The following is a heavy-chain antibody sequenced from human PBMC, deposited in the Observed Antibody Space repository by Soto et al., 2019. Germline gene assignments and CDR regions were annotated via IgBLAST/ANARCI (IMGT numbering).Heavy chain of an antibody. D-gene: IGHD3-3*01. CDR1: GYSFTNYG. Sequence: VWTGPVVKKPGASVKVSCKASGYSFTNYGISWVRQGPGQGLEWMGWISAYNGNTNYAQKVQGRVSVTTDTSTSTAYMELRSLRSDDTAVYYCARDSFNYDFWSGYYAFDYWGQGTLVTVSS. J-gene: IGHJ4*02. CDR2: ISAYNGNT. V-gene: IGHV1-18*01. CDR3: ARDSFNYDFWSGYYAFDY.